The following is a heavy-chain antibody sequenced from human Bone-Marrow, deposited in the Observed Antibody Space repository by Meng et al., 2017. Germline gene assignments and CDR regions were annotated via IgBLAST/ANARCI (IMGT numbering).Heavy chain of an antibody. Sequence: QVHLVESGGGLVKHGGSLRLSCAASGFTFRDNGMSWIRQAPGKGLDWVSYISSSGDTMHYADSVKGRFTISRDNAKNSLYLQMNSLRAEDTAVYYCARNHADFWGQGILVTVSS. D-gene: IGHD1-14*01. J-gene: IGHJ4*02. CDR1: GFTFRDNG. CDR2: ISSSGDTM. CDR3: ARNHADF. V-gene: IGHV3-11*01.